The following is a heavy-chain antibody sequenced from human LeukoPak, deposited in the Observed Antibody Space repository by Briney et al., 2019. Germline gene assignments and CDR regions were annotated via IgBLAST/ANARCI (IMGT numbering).Heavy chain of an antibody. CDR2: LSHSGST. CDR1: GGSISSGGYS. CDR3: ARNKVSYYYDSSGYRPSNWFDP. Sequence: SETLSLTCAVSGGSISSGGYSWSWIRQLPGKVLEWIGYLSHSGSTYYNPSLKSRVTISVDRSKNQFSLKLSSVTAADTAVYYWARNKVSYYYDSSGYRPSNWFDPWGQGTLVTVSS. J-gene: IGHJ5*02. V-gene: IGHV4-30-2*01. D-gene: IGHD3-22*01.